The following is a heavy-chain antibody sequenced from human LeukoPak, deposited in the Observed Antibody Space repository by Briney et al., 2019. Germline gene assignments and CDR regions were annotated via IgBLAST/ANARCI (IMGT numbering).Heavy chain of an antibody. J-gene: IGHJ3*02. V-gene: IGHV4-39*01. D-gene: IGHD1-26*01. Sequence: SETLSLTCTVSGGSISSSSYYWGWIRQPPGKGLEWIGSIYYGGSTYYNPSLKSRVTISVDTSKNQFSLKLSSVTAADTAVYYCARPIVGATSAFDIWGQGTMVTVSS. CDR1: GGSISSSSYY. CDR2: IYYGGST. CDR3: ARPIVGATSAFDI.